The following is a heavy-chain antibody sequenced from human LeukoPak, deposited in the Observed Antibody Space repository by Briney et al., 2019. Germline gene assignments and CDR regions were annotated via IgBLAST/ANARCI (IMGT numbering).Heavy chain of an antibody. CDR2: VYYSGST. CDR1: GGSISSGAYS. CDR3: ARLCGYSYGYVSSLDY. Sequence: SQTLSLTCAVSGGSISSGAYSWSWIRQPPRKGLEWIGYVYYSGSTNYNPSLKSRVTMSVDTSKNQFSLKLSSVTAADTAVYYCARLCGYSYGYVSSLDYWGQGTLVTVSS. D-gene: IGHD5-18*01. V-gene: IGHV4-30-4*07. J-gene: IGHJ4*02.